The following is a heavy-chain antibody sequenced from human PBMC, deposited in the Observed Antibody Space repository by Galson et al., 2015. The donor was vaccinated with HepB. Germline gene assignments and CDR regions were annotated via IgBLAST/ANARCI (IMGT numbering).Heavy chain of an antibody. D-gene: IGHD2-2*02. CDR2: ISYDGSNK. J-gene: IGHJ4*02. CDR3: ARVPCSSTSCYTFDY. Sequence: SLRLSCAASGFTFSSYAMHWVRQAPGKGLEWVAVISYDGSNKYYADSVKGRFTISRDNSKNTLYLQMNSLRAEDTAVYYCARVPCSSTSCYTFDYWGQGTLVTVSS. V-gene: IGHV3-30-3*01. CDR1: GFTFSSYA.